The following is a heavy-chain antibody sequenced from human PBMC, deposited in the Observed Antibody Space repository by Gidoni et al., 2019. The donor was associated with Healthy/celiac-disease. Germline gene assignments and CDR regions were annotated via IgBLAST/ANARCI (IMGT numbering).Heavy chain of an antibody. V-gene: IGHV3-30*07. D-gene: IGHD3-3*01. CDR3: AREETGLRFLGTYYYYGMDV. J-gene: IGHJ6*02. Sequence: KGRFTISRDNSKNTLYLQMNSLRAEDTAVYYCAREETGLRFLGTYYYYGMDVWGQGTTVTVSS.